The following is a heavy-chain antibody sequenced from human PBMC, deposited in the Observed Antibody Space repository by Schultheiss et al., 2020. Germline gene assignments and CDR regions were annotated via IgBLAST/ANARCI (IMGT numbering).Heavy chain of an antibody. J-gene: IGHJ5*02. Sequence: SETLSLTCTVSGGSISSGGYYWSWIRQHPGKGLEWIGYIYYSGSTYYNPSLKSRVSISVDTSKNQFSLKLSSVTAADTAVYYCARAGYSSGWYWFDWFDPWGQGTLVTVSS. CDR2: IYYSGST. V-gene: IGHV4-31*03. D-gene: IGHD6-19*01. CDR1: GGSISSGGYY. CDR3: ARAGYSSGWYWFDWFDP.